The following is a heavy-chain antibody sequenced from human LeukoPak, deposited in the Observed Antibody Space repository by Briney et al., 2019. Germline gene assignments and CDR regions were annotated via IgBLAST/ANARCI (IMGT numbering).Heavy chain of an antibody. Sequence: PGGSLRLSCAASGFTFSSYAMHWVRQAPGKGLEWVAVISYDGSNQYYADSVKGRFTISRDSSKNTLYLQMNSLTAEDTAVYYCAKIHGKKLASFDYWGQGTLVTVSS. CDR2: ISYDGSNQ. CDR1: GFTFSSYA. CDR3: AKIHGKKLASFDY. J-gene: IGHJ4*02. V-gene: IGHV3-30-3*02. D-gene: IGHD1-1*01.